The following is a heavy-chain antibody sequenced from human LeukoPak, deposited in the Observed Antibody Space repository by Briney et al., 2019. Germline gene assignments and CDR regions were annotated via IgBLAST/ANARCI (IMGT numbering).Heavy chain of an antibody. CDR3: ARVWFGELSAVVDY. CDR2: IYYSGST. Sequence: PSETLSLTCTVSGGSISSSSYYWGWIRQPPGKGLEWIGSIYYSGSTYYNPSLKSRVTISVDTSKNQFSLKLSSVTAADTAVYYCARVWFGELSAVVDYWGQGTLVTVSS. J-gene: IGHJ4*02. D-gene: IGHD3-10*01. V-gene: IGHV4-39*07. CDR1: GGSISSSSYY.